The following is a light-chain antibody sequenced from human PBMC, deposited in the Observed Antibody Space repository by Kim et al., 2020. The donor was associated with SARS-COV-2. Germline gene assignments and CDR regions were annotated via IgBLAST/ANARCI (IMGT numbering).Light chain of an antibody. J-gene: IGLJ3*02. CDR1: SLRSYY. CDR3: NSRDSSGDHVV. CDR2: GKN. V-gene: IGLV3-19*01. Sequence: SSELPQDPAVSVALGQTVRITCQGDSLRSYYATWYQQKPGQAPIVVMYGKNNRPSGIPDRFSGSASGNTASLTITGAQAEDEADYYCNSRDSSGDHVVFGGGTQLTVL.